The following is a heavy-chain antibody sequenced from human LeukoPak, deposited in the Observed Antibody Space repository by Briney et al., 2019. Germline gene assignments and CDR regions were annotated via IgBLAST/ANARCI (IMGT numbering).Heavy chain of an antibody. D-gene: IGHD6-19*01. J-gene: IGHJ4*02. CDR1: DYSISTGHY. V-gene: IGHV4-38-2*02. CDR2: VYHSGST. CDR3: ARVCGSGWGCFDY. Sequence: PSETLSLTCTVSDYSISTGHYWGWIRQPPGKGLEWIGSVYHSGSTYYNPSLKSRVTISVDTSKNQFSLKLSSVTAADTAVYYCARVCGSGWGCFDYWGQGSLVTVSS.